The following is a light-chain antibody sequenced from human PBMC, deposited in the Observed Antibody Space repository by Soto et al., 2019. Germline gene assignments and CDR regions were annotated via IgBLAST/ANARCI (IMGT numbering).Light chain of an antibody. J-gene: IGLJ3*02. V-gene: IGLV7-46*01. Sequence: AVVTQDPSLTVSPGGTVTLTCASSTGAVATGHYPYWFQQKPGQAPRTLIYDTNNRHSWTPARFSGSLLGGKPALTLSGAQPEDEAEYYCSLSYTCIRVFGGGTKLTVL. CDR1: TGAVATGHY. CDR3: SLSYTCIRV. CDR2: DTN.